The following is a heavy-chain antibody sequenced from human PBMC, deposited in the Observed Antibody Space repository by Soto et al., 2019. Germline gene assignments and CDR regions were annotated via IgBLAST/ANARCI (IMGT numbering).Heavy chain of an antibody. CDR1: GFTFRSYA. D-gene: IGHD6-19*01. J-gene: IGHJ4*02. Sequence: GSLRLSCAASGFTFRSYAMSWVRQAPGKGLEWVSTISGSGGSTYYADSVKGRFTISRDNSKSTLYLQMNSLRAEDTAVYYCAKDPTIAVAGTPDYWGQGTLVTVSS. V-gene: IGHV3-23*01. CDR2: ISGSGGST. CDR3: AKDPTIAVAGTPDY.